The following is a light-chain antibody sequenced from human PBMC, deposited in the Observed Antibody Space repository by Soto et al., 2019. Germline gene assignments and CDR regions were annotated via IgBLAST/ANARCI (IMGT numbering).Light chain of an antibody. J-gene: IGKJ1*01. CDR3: QQSPVT. Sequence: EIVLTQSPGNLSLSPGERATLSCRASQSVSSYYLAWYQQKPGQAPRLLIYGASTRATGIPDRFSGSGSGTDFTLTITRLEPADCALYYCQQSPVTFGQGTKVDIK. V-gene: IGKV3-20*01. CDR1: QSVSSYY. CDR2: GAS.